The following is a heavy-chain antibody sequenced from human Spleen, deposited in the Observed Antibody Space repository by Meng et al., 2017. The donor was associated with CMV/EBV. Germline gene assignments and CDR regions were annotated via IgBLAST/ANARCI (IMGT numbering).Heavy chain of an antibody. CDR1: A. CDR2: IIPIFGTP. D-gene: IGHD1-26*01. J-gene: IGHJ5*02. Sequence: AISWVRQAPGQGLEWVGGIIPIFGTPNYAQKFQGRVTITADESTSTSYMELTSLRSDDTAVYYCATWEGIPTRGSGGTFNWFDPWGQGTLVTVSS. V-gene: IGHV1-69*01. CDR3: ATWEGIPTRGSGGTFNWFDP.